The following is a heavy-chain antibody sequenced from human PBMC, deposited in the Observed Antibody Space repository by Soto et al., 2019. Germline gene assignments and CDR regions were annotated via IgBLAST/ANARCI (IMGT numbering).Heavy chain of an antibody. CDR1: GFTFDDYA. Sequence: EVQLVESGGGLVQPDRSLRLSCAASGFTFDDYAMHWVRQAPGKGLEWVSGISWNSGILDYADSVKGRFTISRDNAKNSLYLQMNSLRPEDTALYYCAKDKSTGEYSYYRYMDVWGKGTTVTVSS. J-gene: IGHJ6*03. V-gene: IGHV3-9*01. CDR3: AKDKSTGEYSYYRYMDV. D-gene: IGHD4-17*01. CDR2: ISWNSGIL.